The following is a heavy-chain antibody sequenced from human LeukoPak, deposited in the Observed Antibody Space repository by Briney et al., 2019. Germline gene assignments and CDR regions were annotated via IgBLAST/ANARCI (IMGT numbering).Heavy chain of an antibody. V-gene: IGHV3-7*01. CDR3: ARHLGSQGSYPPDAFDI. Sequence: PGGSLTLSCAASGFTFSSYWMSWVRQAPGTGLEWVANIKQDGSEKYYVDSVKGRLTISRDNAKNSLYLQMNSLRAEDTAVYYCARHLGSQGSYPPDAFDIWGQGTMVTVSS. CDR2: IKQDGSEK. CDR1: GFTFSSYW. D-gene: IGHD5-18*01. J-gene: IGHJ3*02.